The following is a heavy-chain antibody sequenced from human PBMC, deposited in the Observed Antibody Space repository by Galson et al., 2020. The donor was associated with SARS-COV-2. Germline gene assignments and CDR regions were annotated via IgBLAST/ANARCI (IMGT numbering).Heavy chain of an antibody. CDR1: GFTFSNFG. CDR3: VKDWGDGGNYPAEYFRH. D-gene: IGHD1-26*01. Sequence: GESLKISCAASGFTFSNFGMHWVRQAPGKGLEWVVVISYDGSEKYYADPVKGRFTVSRDDSKNTLYLQMNSLGAADTAVYYFVKDWGDGGNYPAEYFRHWGQGTLVTVSS. CDR2: ISYDGSEK. V-gene: IGHV3-30*18. J-gene: IGHJ1*01.